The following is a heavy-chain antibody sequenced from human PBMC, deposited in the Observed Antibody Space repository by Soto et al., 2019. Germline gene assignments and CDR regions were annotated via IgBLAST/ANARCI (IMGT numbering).Heavy chain of an antibody. J-gene: IGHJ6*02. V-gene: IGHV3-11*03. CDR2: INTISDT. Sequence: QVQLMQSGGGLVKPGGSLRLSCAASGFIFSDYYMTWIRQTPVRGLEWVAYINTISDTNYADSVRGRFTIYRDNARNSLFLQMNSLRLEDSAVYYCERGHYSMDVWGQGTTVTVSS. CDR3: ERGHYSMDV. CDR1: GFIFSDYY.